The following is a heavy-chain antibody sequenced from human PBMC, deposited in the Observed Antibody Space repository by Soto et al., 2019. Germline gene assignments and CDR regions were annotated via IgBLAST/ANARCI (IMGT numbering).Heavy chain of an antibody. CDR2: ISSNGGST. J-gene: IGHJ4*02. Sequence: GGSLRFSCAASGFTFNSYAMHWVRQAPGKGLEYVSAISSNGGSTYYANSVKGRFTISRDNSKNTLYLQMGSLRAEDMAVYYCARDHYYDSSGYYPPHFDYWGQGTLVTVSS. D-gene: IGHD3-22*01. V-gene: IGHV3-64*01. CDR3: ARDHYYDSSGYYPPHFDY. CDR1: GFTFNSYA.